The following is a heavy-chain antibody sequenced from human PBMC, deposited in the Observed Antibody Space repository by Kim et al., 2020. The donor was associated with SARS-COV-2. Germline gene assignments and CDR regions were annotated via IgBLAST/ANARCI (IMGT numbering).Heavy chain of an antibody. V-gene: IGHV4-59*13. J-gene: IGHJ3*02. D-gene: IGHD2-2*01. CDR1: GGSISPFF. CDR2: IHSSGPT. CDR3: ERAQPTPSRTNDVFDM. Sequence: SETLSLTCSVSGGSISPFFWIWIRLPPGKGLEWVGDIHSSGPTHYNPSLRTRVAMSVDTPKNQFSLKVRSVTAADTALYYCERAQPTPSRTNDVFDMWG.